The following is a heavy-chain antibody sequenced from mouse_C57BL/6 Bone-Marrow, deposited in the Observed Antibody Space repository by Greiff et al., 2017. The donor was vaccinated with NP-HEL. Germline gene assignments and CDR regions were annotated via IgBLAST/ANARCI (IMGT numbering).Heavy chain of an antibody. CDR1: GYTFTSYW. Sequence: QVQLKQPGAELVRPGTSVKLSCKASGYTFTSYWMHWVKQRPGQGLEWIGVIDPSDSYTNYTQKFKGQATLTVYPSSSTAYMQLRSLTSEDSAVYYCARRVYYGNYVGYYFDYWGKGTTLTVSS. V-gene: IGHV1-59*01. CDR2: IDPSDSYT. D-gene: IGHD2-1*01. CDR3: ARRVYYGNYVGYYFDY. J-gene: IGHJ2*01.